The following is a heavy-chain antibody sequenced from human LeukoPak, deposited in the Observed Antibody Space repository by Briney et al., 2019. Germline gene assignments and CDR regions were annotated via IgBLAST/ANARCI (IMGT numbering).Heavy chain of an antibody. CDR3: ARDNLYGSGRGDI. D-gene: IGHD3-10*01. CDR2: IYYRGST. CDR1: GGSISPYF. J-gene: IGHJ3*02. Sequence: SETLSLTCTLSGGSISPYFWSWIRQPPGKGLDWIGYIYYRGSTNYNPSLKSRVTISVNMSKNQFSLKLSSVTAADTAVYYCARDNLYGSGRGDIWGQGTMVTVSS. V-gene: IGHV4-59*01.